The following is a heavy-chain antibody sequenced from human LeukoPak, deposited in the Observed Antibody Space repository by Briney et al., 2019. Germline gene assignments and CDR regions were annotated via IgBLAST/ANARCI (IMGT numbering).Heavy chain of an antibody. D-gene: IGHD3-3*01. CDR1: GFTFSSYA. J-gene: IGHJ4*02. V-gene: IGHV3-23*01. CDR2: INDSGGST. CDR3: AKQEYNFWSGYFL. Sequence: PRGSLRLSCAASGFTFSSYAITWVRQAPGKGLGWVSSINDSGGSTYYADSVKGRFTISRDNSKNTLYLQMNSLRAEDTAVYYCAKQEYNFWSGYFLWGQGTLVTVSS.